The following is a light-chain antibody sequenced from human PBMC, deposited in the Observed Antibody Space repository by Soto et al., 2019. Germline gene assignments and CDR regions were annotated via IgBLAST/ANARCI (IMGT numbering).Light chain of an antibody. CDR2: AAS. V-gene: IGKV1-39*01. CDR1: QSIVTY. Sequence: DFQMPRYHYSPSASVGDRVTITCRASQSIVTYLNWYLQKPGKAPKLMIYAASSLQSGVPSRFSGSGSGTDFTLTISSLKPEDFATYDCQRKYSTPRTFGQGTKVDIK. J-gene: IGKJ1*01. CDR3: QRKYSTPRT.